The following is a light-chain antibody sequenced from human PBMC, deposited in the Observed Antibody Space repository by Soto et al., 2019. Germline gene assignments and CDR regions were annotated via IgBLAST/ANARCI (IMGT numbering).Light chain of an antibody. V-gene: IGKV1-5*03. CDR2: RAS. CDR3: QQYKGYSRA. CDR1: QSISDW. Sequence: DIQMTQSPSTLSASIGDRVTITCRASQSISDWLAWYQQKPGKAPKLLIYRASNLESGVPSRFSGSGSGTEFTLTISSLQPDDFATYYCQQYKGYSRAFGQGTKVEIK. J-gene: IGKJ1*01.